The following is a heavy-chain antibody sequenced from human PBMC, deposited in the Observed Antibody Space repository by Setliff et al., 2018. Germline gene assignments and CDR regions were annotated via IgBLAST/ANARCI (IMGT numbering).Heavy chain of an antibody. CDR1: GGTFSSYA. J-gene: IGHJ6*03. CDR2: TIPVFGTT. V-gene: IGHV1-69*05. CDR3: ARWRVRDSGYYPRLSYMDV. D-gene: IGHD3-22*01. Sequence: ASVKVSCKASGGTFSSYAISWVRQAPGQGLEWMGGTIPVFGTTDYAHKFQGRVTIMTDESTSTAYMELSSLRTEDTAVYYCARWRVRDSGYYPRLSYMDVWGKGTTVTVSS.